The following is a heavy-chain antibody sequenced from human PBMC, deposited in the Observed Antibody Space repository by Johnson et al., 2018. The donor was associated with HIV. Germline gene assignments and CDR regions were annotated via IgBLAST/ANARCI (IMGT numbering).Heavy chain of an antibody. CDR1: GFTFSSYG. CDR2: IRYDGSNK. Sequence: QLVESGGGVVQPGGSLRLSCAASGFTFSSYGMHWVRQAPGKGLEWVAFIRYDGSNKYYADSVKGRFTISRDTLKNTLYLQMNSLRAEDTAVYYSGKDRAVAGKGHDAFDMWGQGTMVTVSS. D-gene: IGHD6-19*01. J-gene: IGHJ3*02. V-gene: IGHV3-30*02. CDR3: GKDRAVAGKGHDAFDM.